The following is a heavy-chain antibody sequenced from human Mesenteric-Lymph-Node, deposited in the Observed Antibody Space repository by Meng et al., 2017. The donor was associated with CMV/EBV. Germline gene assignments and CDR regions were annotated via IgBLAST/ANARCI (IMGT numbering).Heavy chain of an antibody. CDR1: GFTFSNAW. CDR3: AKGGRGVIIGRYGMDV. D-gene: IGHD3-10*01. Sequence: GESLKISCAASGFTFSNAWMSWVRQAPGKGLEWVGRIKSKTDGGTTDYAAPVKGRFTISRDDSKNTLYLHMNSLRVEDTALYYCAKGGRGVIIGRYGMDVWGQGTTVTVSS. V-gene: IGHV3-15*05. CDR2: IKSKTDGGTT. J-gene: IGHJ6*02.